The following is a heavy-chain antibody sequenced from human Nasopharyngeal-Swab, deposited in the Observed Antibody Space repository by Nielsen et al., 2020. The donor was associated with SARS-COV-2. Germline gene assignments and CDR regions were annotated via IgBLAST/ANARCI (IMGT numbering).Heavy chain of an antibody. D-gene: IGHD6-19*01. V-gene: IGHV3-23*01. Sequence: GGSLRLSCVASGYSFRTYGMSWVRQAPGKGLEWVAAISGSGDISGSGGSTYYADSVKGRFTISRDNSKNTLYLQMNSLRAEDTAVYYCAKWDGAGFGFWGQGTLVTVSS. CDR2: ISGSGDISGSGGST. J-gene: IGHJ4*02. CDR3: AKWDGAGFGF. CDR1: GYSFRTYG.